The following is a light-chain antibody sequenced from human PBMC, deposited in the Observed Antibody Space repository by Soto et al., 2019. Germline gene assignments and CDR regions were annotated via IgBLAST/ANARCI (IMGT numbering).Light chain of an antibody. V-gene: IGKV3-15*01. CDR1: QSVFSS. J-gene: IGKJ2*01. CDR2: GAA. Sequence: VLTQSPCTLSLSPGERATLSCRASQSVFSSLAWYQQKPGQAPRLLIYGAATRATGIPARFSGSGSGTEFTLTISSLQSEDFAVYYCQQYHNWPAFG. CDR3: QQYHNWPA.